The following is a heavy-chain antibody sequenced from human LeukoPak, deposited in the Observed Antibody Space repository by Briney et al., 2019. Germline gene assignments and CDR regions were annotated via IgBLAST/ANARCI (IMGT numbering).Heavy chain of an antibody. CDR1: GFTFSSYG. D-gene: IGHD5-24*01. V-gene: IGHV3-23*01. CDR2: ISGSGGST. CDR3: AKGRDGYNAGYGY. J-gene: IGHJ4*02. Sequence: GGSLRLSCAASGFTFSSYGMSWVRQAPGKGREWVSAISGSGGSTYYADSVKGRFTISRDNSKNTLYLQMNSLRAEDTAVYYCAKGRDGYNAGYGYWGQGTLVTVSS.